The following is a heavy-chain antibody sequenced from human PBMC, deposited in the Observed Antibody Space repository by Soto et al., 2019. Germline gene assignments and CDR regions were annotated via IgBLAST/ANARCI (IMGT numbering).Heavy chain of an antibody. CDR3: AKDLRRALEGKADIVVVVAATLYGMDV. J-gene: IGHJ6*02. D-gene: IGHD2-15*01. CDR2: ISGSGGST. CDR1: GFTFSSYA. V-gene: IGHV3-23*01. Sequence: EVQLLESGGGLVQPGGSLRLSCAASGFTFSSYAMSWVRQAPGKGLEWVSAISGSGGSTYYADSVKGRFTISRDNSKNTLYLQMNSLRAEDTAVYYCAKDLRRALEGKADIVVVVAATLYGMDVWGQGTTVTVSS.